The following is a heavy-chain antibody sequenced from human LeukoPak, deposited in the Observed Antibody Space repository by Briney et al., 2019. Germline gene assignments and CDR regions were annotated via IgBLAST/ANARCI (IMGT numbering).Heavy chain of an antibody. CDR3: ARDYKYAFDN. Sequence: GGSLRLSCAASGFTFSSYAMSWVCQAPGKGLEWVSAISGSDDYRYYADSVKGRFTISGDKAKNSLYLQMNSLRVEDTAVYYCARDYKYAFDNWGQGTLVTVSS. CDR1: GFTFSSYA. V-gene: IGHV3-21*01. J-gene: IGHJ4*02. D-gene: IGHD5-24*01. CDR2: ISGSDDYR.